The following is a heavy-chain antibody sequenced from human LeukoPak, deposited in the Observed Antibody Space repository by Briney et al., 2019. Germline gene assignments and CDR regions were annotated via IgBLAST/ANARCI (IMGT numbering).Heavy chain of an antibody. V-gene: IGHV1-69*13. CDR3: ARPSIAAAGTDDY. J-gene: IGHJ4*02. D-gene: IGHD6-13*01. CDR1: GGTFSSYA. Sequence: ASVKVSCKASGGTFSSYAISWVRQAPGQGLEWMGGIIPIFGTANYAQKFQGRVTITADESTSTAYMELSSLRSEHTAVSHCARPSIAAAGTDDYCGQGTLVTVSS. CDR2: IIPIFGTA.